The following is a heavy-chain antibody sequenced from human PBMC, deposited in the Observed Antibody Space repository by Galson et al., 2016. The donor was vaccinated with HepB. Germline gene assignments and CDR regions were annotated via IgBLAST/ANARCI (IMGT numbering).Heavy chain of an antibody. CDR2: IDYSGST. CDR1: GESVINDRYY. CDR3: ARGRRTICNGSICYKDSYYYAMGV. Sequence: SETLSLTCIVSGESVINDRYYWTWIRLPPGKGLEWIGCIDYSGSTNYSPSLKSRVTMSLDASENEVSLRLSSVTAADTAIYYCARGRRTICNGSICYKDSYYYAMGVWGYGTTVAVSP. V-gene: IGHV4-61*01. D-gene: IGHD2-15*01. J-gene: IGHJ6*04.